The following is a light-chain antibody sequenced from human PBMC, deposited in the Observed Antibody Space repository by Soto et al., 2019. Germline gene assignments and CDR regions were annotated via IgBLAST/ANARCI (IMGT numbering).Light chain of an antibody. CDR1: QSISSR. CDR2: KAT. Sequence: DIQMTQSPSTLSASVGDRVTITCRASQSISSRLAWYQQKPGKAPKLLIYKATSLESGAPSRFRGSGSGTEFTLTHSSLQPDDSATYYCQQYTSYWTLRQGTKVEIK. CDR3: QQYTSYWT. V-gene: IGKV1-5*03. J-gene: IGKJ1*01.